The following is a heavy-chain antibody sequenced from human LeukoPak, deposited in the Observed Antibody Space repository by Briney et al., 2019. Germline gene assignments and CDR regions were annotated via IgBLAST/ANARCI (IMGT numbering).Heavy chain of an antibody. J-gene: IGHJ5*02. CDR3: ASGRWFDP. Sequence: PSETLSLTCTVSGGSISSNYWSWIRPPPGKGLEWIGYIYSSGSTNYNPSLNSRVTISLDTSKNQFSLKLTSVSAADTAVYSCASGRWFDPWGQGTLVTVSS. CDR1: GGSISSNY. V-gene: IGHV4-59*01. CDR2: IYSSGST. D-gene: IGHD1-26*01.